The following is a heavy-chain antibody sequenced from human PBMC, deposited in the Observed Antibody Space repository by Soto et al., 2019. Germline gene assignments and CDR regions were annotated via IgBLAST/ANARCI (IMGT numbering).Heavy chain of an antibody. CDR1: GYVFSDYA. CDR3: ARGTLNTGALFDY. D-gene: IGHD4-17*01. J-gene: IGHJ4*02. Sequence: QVQLVQSGAEVKKPGASVKVSCKASGYVFSDYAIHWLRQAPGQRLEWMAWINPGAGTTRYSQSLQGRLTITSDSSATTAHMELNSLTSEDMGVYFCARGTLNTGALFDYWGQGTLVPVSS. CDR2: INPGAGTT. V-gene: IGHV1-3*01.